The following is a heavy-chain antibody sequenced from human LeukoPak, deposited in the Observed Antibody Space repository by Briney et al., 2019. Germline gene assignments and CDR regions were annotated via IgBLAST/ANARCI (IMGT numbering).Heavy chain of an antibody. Sequence: SETLSLTCTVSGGSISSYYWSWIRQPPGKGLERIGYIYYSGSTNYNPSLKSRVTISVDTSKNQLSLKLSSVTAADTAVYYCARESPYYDILTGYSLNFFDYWGQGTLVTVSS. J-gene: IGHJ4*02. CDR2: IYYSGST. D-gene: IGHD3-9*01. CDR3: ARESPYYDILTGYSLNFFDY. CDR1: GGSISSYY. V-gene: IGHV4-59*01.